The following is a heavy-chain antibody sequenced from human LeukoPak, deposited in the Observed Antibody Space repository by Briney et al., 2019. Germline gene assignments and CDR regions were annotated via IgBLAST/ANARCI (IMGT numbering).Heavy chain of an antibody. Sequence: GESLKISCKGSGYSFTSYWIGWVRQMPGKGLEWMGIIYPGDSDTRYSPSFQGQVTISADKSISTAYLQWSSLKASDTAMYYCARHGPRRWLQSTTSVNDAFDIWGQGTMVTVSS. CDR2: IYPGDSDT. CDR3: ARHGPRRWLQSTTSVNDAFDI. J-gene: IGHJ3*02. D-gene: IGHD5-24*01. CDR1: GYSFTSYW. V-gene: IGHV5-51*01.